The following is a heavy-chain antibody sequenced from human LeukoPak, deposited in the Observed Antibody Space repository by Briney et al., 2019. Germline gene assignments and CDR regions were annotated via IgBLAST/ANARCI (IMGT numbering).Heavy chain of an antibody. CDR3: ASPGPGNGYSFAFDI. CDR1: GGTFSSYA. D-gene: IGHD5-24*01. CDR2: IIPIFCTA. V-gene: IGHV1-69*05. Sequence: SVKVSCKASGGTFSSYAISWVRQPPGQGREWMGGIIPIFCTANYAQKFQGRVTITTDESTSAAYMELSSLRSEDTAVYYCASPGPGNGYSFAFDIWGQGTMVTVSS. J-gene: IGHJ3*02.